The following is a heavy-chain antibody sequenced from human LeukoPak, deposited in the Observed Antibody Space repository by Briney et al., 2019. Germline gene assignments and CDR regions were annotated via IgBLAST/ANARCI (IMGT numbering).Heavy chain of an antibody. CDR1: GGTFSSYA. D-gene: IGHD3-22*01. J-gene: IGHJ4*02. CDR2: IIPIFGTA. Sequence: SVKVSCKASGGTFSSYAISWVRQAPGQGLEWMGGIIPIFGTANYAQKLQGRVTMTTDTSTSTAYMELRSLRSDDTAVYYCARAQKFYYDSSGYPKGFDYWGQGTLVTVSS. V-gene: IGHV1-69*05. CDR3: ARAQKFYYDSSGYPKGFDY.